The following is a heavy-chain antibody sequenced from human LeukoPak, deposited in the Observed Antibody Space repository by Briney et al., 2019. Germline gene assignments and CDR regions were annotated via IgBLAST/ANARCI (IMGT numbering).Heavy chain of an antibody. CDR3: ARVIRAAPGKGYFDY. CDR2: ISGSGGST. CDR1: GFIFSTYA. D-gene: IGHD6-13*01. V-gene: IGHV3-23*01. J-gene: IGHJ4*02. Sequence: PGGSLRLSCATSGFIFSTYALSWVRQAPRKGLEWASSISGSGGSTYHADSVKGRFTISRDSSRNTLYLQMNSLRAGDTAIYYCARVIRAAPGKGYFDYWGQGTLVTVSS.